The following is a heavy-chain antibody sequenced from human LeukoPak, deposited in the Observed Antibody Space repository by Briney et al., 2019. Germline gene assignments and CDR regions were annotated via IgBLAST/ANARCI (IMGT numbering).Heavy chain of an antibody. CDR2: ISAYNANT. J-gene: IGHJ4*02. Sequence: ASVKVSCKASGYTFTSYGLSWVRQAPGQGLEWMGWISAYNANTNYAQKLQGRVTMTTDTSTSTAYMELRSLRSDDTAIYYCARASSGSSSWSDFDYRGQGTLVTVSS. V-gene: IGHV1-18*01. D-gene: IGHD6-13*01. CDR1: GYTFTSYG. CDR3: ARASSGSSSWSDFDY.